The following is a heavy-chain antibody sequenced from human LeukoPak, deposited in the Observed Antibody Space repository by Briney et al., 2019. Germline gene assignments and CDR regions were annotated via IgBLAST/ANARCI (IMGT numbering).Heavy chain of an antibody. Sequence: PSETLSLTCAVYGGSFSGYYWSWIRQPPGKGLEWIGEINHSGSTNYNPSLKSRVTISVDTSKNQFSLKLSSVTAADTAVYYCARGRGIWGRWFDPWGQGTLVTVSS. J-gene: IGHJ5*02. CDR2: INHSGST. V-gene: IGHV4-34*01. CDR3: ARGRGIWGRWFDP. CDR1: GGSFSGYY. D-gene: IGHD2/OR15-2a*01.